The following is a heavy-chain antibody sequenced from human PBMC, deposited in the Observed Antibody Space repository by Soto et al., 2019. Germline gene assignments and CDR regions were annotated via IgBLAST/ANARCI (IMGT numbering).Heavy chain of an antibody. Sequence: QITLNESGPTVVKPAETLTLTCTFSGFSLTTSGVGVGWIRQSPGKAPEWLALIYWDDDTRSSASLKSRLTITKDTSKNQVVLTMASVDPADTATYYCAHRILRTVFGLVTTTAIYFDFWGQGTPVVVSS. D-gene: IGHD3-3*01. CDR2: IYWDDDT. CDR3: AHRILRTVFGLVTTTAIYFDF. CDR1: GFSLTTSGVG. V-gene: IGHV2-5*02. J-gene: IGHJ4*02.